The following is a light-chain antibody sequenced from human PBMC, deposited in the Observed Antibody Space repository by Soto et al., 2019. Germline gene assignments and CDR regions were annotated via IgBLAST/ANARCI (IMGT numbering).Light chain of an antibody. CDR3: TSYACSNNYV. V-gene: IGLV2-8*01. Sequence: LTQPPSASGSPGQSVTISCTGTKSDVGVYDFVSWYQHLPGKAPRLIIYEVFQRPSGVPDRFSGSKSGNTASLPVSGLQAPDEAAHFCTSYACSNNYVFGSATTVTLL. J-gene: IGLJ1*01. CDR2: EVF. CDR1: KSDVGVYDF.